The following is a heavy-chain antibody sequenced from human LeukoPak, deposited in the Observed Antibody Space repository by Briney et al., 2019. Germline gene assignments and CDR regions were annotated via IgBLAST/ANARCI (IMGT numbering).Heavy chain of an antibody. D-gene: IGHD3-10*01. CDR2: ISSSSSYI. CDR1: GFTFSSYS. Sequence: GGSLRLSCAASGFTFSSYSMNWVRQAPGKGPEWVSSISSSSSYIYYADSVKGRFTISRDNAKNSLYLQMNSLRAEDTAVYYCARSRDYYGSGLDYWGQGTLVTVSS. J-gene: IGHJ4*02. V-gene: IGHV3-21*01. CDR3: ARSRDYYGSGLDY.